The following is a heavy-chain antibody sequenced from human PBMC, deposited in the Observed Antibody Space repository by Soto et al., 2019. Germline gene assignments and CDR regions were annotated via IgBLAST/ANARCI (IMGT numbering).Heavy chain of an antibody. CDR2: MNPNRDNT. CDR3: ARGPNPFGYGALDAFDI. D-gene: IGHD4-17*01. V-gene: IGHV1-8*01. Sequence: ASVKCSCNASAYTFTSSDINSVRQATAQGLEWMGWMNPNRDNTGYAQKFQGRVTMTRNTSISTAYMELSSLRSEDTAVYYCARGPNPFGYGALDAFDIWGQGTMVTVSS. CDR1: AYTFTSSD. J-gene: IGHJ3*02.